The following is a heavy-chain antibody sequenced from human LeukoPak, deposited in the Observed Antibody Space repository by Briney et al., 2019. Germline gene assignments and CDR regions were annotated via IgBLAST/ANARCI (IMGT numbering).Heavy chain of an antibody. CDR3: TKWSGFGDD. V-gene: IGHV3-23*01. CDR1: GFTSCSNS. J-gene: IGHJ4*02. D-gene: IGHD3-10*01. CDR2: ISGSGDST. Sequence: GGSLRLSSAASGFTSCSNSMTWVPQTPGKGVEWVSGISGSGDSTFYADSEKGRFTISRDNSRNTLYLQMSSLRPEDSAVYYCTKWSGFGDDWGQGTLVTVSS.